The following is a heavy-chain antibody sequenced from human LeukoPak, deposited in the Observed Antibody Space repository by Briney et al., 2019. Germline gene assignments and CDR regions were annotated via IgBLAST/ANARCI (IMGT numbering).Heavy chain of an antibody. V-gene: IGHV3-33*05. Sequence: GRSLGLSCAASGFTFSNYAMHWVRQAPGKGLEWVAVIQYDGTNKYYADSVKGRFTISRDNSKSTVYLQVNNLRGEDTAVYYCVKEGYRYGDDFWGQGTLDIVSS. D-gene: IGHD5-18*01. J-gene: IGHJ4*02. CDR3: VKEGYRYGDDF. CDR2: IQYDGTNK. CDR1: GFTFSNYA.